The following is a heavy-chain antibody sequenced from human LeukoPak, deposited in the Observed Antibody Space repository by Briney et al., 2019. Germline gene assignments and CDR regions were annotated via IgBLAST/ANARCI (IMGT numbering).Heavy chain of an antibody. CDR1: GVSFSGYY. CDR2: INHSGST. Sequence: SETLSLTCAVYGVSFSGYYWSWIRQPPGKGLEWIGEINHSGSTNYNPSLKSRVTISVDTSKNQFSLKLSSVTAADTAVYYCARGYYDILTGYENWFDPWGQGTLVTVSS. V-gene: IGHV4-34*01. D-gene: IGHD3-9*01. J-gene: IGHJ5*02. CDR3: ARGYYDILTGYENWFDP.